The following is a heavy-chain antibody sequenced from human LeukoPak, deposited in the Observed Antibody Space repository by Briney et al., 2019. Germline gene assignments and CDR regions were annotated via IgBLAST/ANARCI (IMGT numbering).Heavy chain of an antibody. CDR2: IYTSGSS. V-gene: IGHV4-4*07. D-gene: IGHD6-19*01. Sequence: SETLSLTCAVSGGSMRSYYWRWIRQPAGKGLEWIGRIYTSGSSNYNASLKRRVTISVDKSKTQFSLKLTSVTAADPALYYFARTIAVAAPFDYWGQGTLVTVSS. J-gene: IGHJ4*02. CDR3: ARTIAVAAPFDY. CDR1: GGSMRSYY.